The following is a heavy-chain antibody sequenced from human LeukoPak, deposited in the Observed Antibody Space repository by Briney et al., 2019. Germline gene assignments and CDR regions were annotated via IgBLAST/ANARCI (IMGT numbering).Heavy chain of an antibody. D-gene: IGHD4-17*01. CDR2: ISYDGSNK. V-gene: IGHV3-30*04. J-gene: IGHJ6*02. Sequence: GGSLRLSCAASGFTFSSYAMHWVRQAPGKGLEWVAVISYDGSNKYYADSVKGRFTISRDNPKNTLYLQMNSLRAEDTAVYYCARLRVRDYGDSDYGMDVWGQGTTVTVSS. CDR1: GFTFSSYA. CDR3: ARLRVRDYGDSDYGMDV.